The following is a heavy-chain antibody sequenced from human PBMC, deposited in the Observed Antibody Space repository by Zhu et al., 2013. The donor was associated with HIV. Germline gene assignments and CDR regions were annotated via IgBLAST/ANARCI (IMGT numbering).Heavy chain of an antibody. CDR2: INPNSGGT. CDR1: GYTFTGYY. J-gene: IGHJ4*02. D-gene: IGHD3-3*01. Sequence: QVQLVQSGAEVKKPGASVKVSCKASGYTFTGYYMHWVRQAPGQGLEWMGWINPNSGGTNYAQKFQGRVTMTRDTPISTAYMELSRLRSDDTAVYYCARDFGLRFLEWFQDELAGRPDYWGQGTLVTVSS. V-gene: IGHV1-2*02. CDR3: ARDFGLRFLEWFQDELAGRPDY.